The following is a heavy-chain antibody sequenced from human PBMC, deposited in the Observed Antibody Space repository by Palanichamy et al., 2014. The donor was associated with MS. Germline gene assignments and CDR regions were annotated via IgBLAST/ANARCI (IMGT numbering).Heavy chain of an antibody. CDR2: ISAYNGNT. V-gene: IGHV1-18*01. J-gene: IGHJ6*02. D-gene: IGHD6-6*01. CDR1: GYTFTSYG. Sequence: LVQSGAEVKKPGASVKVSCKASGYTFTSYGISWVRQAPGQGLEWMGWISAYNGNTNYAQKLQGRVTMTTDTSTSTAYMELRSPRSDDTAVYYCARVAYSSSSALYPYYYYYYGMDVWGQGTTVTVSS. CDR3: ARVAYSSSSALYPYYYYYYGMDV.